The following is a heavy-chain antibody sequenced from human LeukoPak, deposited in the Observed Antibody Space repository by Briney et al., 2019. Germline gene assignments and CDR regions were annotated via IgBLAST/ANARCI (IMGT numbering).Heavy chain of an antibody. J-gene: IGHJ4*02. CDR1: GGSFSGYY. CDR2: INHSGST. D-gene: IGHD3-10*01. CDR3: ARHGGFGPYY. Sequence: SETLSLTCAVYGGSFSGYYWSWIRQPPGKGLEWIGEINHSGSTNYNPSLKSRVTISVDTSKNQFSLKLSSVTAADTAVYYCARHGGFGPYYWGQGTLVTVSS. V-gene: IGHV4-34*01.